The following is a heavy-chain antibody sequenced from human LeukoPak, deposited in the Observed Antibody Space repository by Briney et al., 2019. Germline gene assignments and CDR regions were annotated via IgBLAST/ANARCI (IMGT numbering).Heavy chain of an antibody. CDR2: INGYGSST. D-gene: IGHD5-18*01. Sequence: PGGSLRLSCAASGFTFISYWMHWVRQAPGKGLAWVSRINGYGSSTDFADSLKGRFTISRDNAKNTLYLQMNSLRAEDTAVYYCARDAPGNTALDYWGQGTLVTVSS. J-gene: IGHJ4*02. CDR1: GFTFISYW. V-gene: IGHV3-74*01. CDR3: ARDAPGNTALDY.